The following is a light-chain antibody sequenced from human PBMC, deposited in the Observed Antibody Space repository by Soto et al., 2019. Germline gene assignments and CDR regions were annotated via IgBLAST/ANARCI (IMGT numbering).Light chain of an antibody. CDR2: EVS. CDR3: SAYTTNAALVV. CDR1: SSDVGAYDF. J-gene: IGLJ2*01. Sequence: QSALTQPASVSGSPGQSITISCSGTSSDVGAYDFVSWYQHHPGKAPKLMIFEVSNRPSGVSNRFSGSKSGNMASLTISGLQAEDEAHYYCSAYTTNAALVVFGGGTKLTVL. V-gene: IGLV2-14*01.